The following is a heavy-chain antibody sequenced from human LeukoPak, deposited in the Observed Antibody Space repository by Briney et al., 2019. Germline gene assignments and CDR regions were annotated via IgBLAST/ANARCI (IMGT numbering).Heavy chain of an antibody. V-gene: IGHV3-20*04. D-gene: IGHD2-8*01. J-gene: IGHJ4*02. Sequence: GGSLRLSCEASGFTFDDYGMSWVRQPPGKGLEWVSGINRNGGSTDYADSVKGRFTISRDNAKNSHFLQMNSLGVEDTALHYCARGFRNGPFDCWGQGTLVAVSS. CDR2: INRNGGST. CDR3: ARGFRNGPFDC. CDR1: GFTFDDYG.